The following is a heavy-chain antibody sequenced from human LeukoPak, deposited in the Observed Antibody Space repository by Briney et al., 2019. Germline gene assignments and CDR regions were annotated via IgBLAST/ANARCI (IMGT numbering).Heavy chain of an antibody. V-gene: IGHV3-21*01. CDR3: AREGSDILTGYPYGFDI. J-gene: IGHJ3*02. D-gene: IGHD3-9*01. Sequence: PGGSLRLSCAASSFIFGSYSMNWVRQAPGKGLEWVSSISSSSNYIYYADSVKGRFTISRDNAKNSLYLQMNSLRAEDTAVYYCAREGSDILTGYPYGFDIWGQGTMVTVSS. CDR1: SFIFGSYS. CDR2: ISSSSNYI.